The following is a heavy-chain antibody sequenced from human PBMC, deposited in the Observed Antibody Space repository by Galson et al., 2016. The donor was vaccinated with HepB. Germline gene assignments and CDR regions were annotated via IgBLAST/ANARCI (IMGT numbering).Heavy chain of an antibody. J-gene: IGHJ6*03. D-gene: IGHD2-8*01. CDR3: ARSRDGYAMKGFGSPYYYYMDV. CDR1: GVSITSGSFF. Sequence: TLSLTCTVSGVSITSGSFFWNWIRQPAGKGLEWIGRIYSSGNTNYNPSLKSRVSMSIDTPKNQFSVKLNSVTAADTAIYFCARSRDGYAMKGFGSPYYYYMDVWGKGTTVTVSS. CDR2: IYSSGNT. V-gene: IGHV4-61*02.